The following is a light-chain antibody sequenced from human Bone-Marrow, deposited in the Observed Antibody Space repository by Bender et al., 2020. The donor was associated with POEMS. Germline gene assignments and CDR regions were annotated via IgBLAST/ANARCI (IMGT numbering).Light chain of an antibody. J-gene: IGLJ1*01. Sequence: SALTQPASVSGSPGQSITISCAGTSSDIGGYNYVSWYQQHPGKAPNLVISDVSTRPPGVSNRFSGSESGNTASLTISGVQADDEADYYYSSHTSSSSVVFGTGTKVTVL. CDR1: SSDIGGYNY. V-gene: IGLV2-14*03. CDR3: SSHTSSSSVV. CDR2: DVS.